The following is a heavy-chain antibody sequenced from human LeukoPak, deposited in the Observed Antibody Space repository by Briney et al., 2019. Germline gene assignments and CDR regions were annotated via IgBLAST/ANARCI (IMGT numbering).Heavy chain of an antibody. CDR2: INHSGST. Sequence: SETLSLTCAGYGGSFSGYYWSWIRQPPGKGLEWIGEINHSGSTNYNPSLKSRVTISVDTSKNQFSLKLSSVTAADTAVYYCARGYCSSTSCYTGGWFDPWGQGTLVTVSS. V-gene: IGHV4-34*01. CDR1: GGSFSGYY. J-gene: IGHJ5*02. D-gene: IGHD2-2*02. CDR3: ARGYCSSTSCYTGGWFDP.